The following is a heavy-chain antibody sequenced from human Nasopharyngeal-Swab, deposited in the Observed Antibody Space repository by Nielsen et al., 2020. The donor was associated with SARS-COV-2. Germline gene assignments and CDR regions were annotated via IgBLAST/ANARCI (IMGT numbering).Heavy chain of an antibody. D-gene: IGHD6-13*01. CDR1: GGSIRSSSYY. Sequence: SETLSLTCTVSGGSIRSSSYYWGWIRQPPGKGLEWIGSIYYSGSTYYNPSLKSRVTISVDTSKNQFSLKLSSVTAADTAVYYCARQRVAAAGHYYYYYGMDVWGQGTTVTVSS. V-gene: IGHV4-39*01. CDR2: IYYSGST. J-gene: IGHJ6*02. CDR3: ARQRVAAAGHYYYYYGMDV.